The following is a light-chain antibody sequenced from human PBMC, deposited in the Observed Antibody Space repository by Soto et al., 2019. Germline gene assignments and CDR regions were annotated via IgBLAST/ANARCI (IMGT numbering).Light chain of an antibody. CDR1: SSDFGGYNL. CDR3: CSYARGSTLYV. Sequence: QSVLTQPASVSGSPGQSVTMSCTGTSSDFGGYNLVSWYQQPPGKAPKLIIFEGTQRPSGVSGRFSGSKSGNTASLTISGLQADDEADYFCCSYARGSTLYVFGTGTKVTVL. J-gene: IGLJ1*01. CDR2: EGT. V-gene: IGLV2-23*01.